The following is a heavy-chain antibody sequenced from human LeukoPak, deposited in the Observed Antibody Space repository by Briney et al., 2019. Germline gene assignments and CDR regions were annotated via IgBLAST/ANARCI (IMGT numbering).Heavy chain of an antibody. CDR1: GGSISIYY. CDR2: IYYSGST. V-gene: IGHV4-59*08. CDR3: ARSITMIVVPTGPAFDI. D-gene: IGHD3-22*01. Sequence: SETLSLTCTVSGGSISIYYWSWIRQPPGKGLEWIGYIYYSGSTNYNPSLKSRVTISVDTSKNQFSLKLSSVTAADTAVYYCARSITMIVVPTGPAFDIWGQGTMVTVSS. J-gene: IGHJ3*02.